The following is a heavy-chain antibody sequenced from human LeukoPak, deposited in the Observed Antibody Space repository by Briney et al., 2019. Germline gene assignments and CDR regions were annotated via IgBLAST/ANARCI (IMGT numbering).Heavy chain of an antibody. D-gene: IGHD3-16*02. CDR1: AFSLNAYN. Sequence: GGSLRLSCAASAFSLNAYNMNWVRQAPGKGLEWVANIKQDGSEKYYVDSVKGRFTISIDNPKNSLYLQMNSLRAEDTAVYYCARAAYYVWGSYRYPLFDYWGQGTLVTVSS. J-gene: IGHJ4*02. CDR2: IKQDGSEK. V-gene: IGHV3-7*01. CDR3: ARAAYYVWGSYRYPLFDY.